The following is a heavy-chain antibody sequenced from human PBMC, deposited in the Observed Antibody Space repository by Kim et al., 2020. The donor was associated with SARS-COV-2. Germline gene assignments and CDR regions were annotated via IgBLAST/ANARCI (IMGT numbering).Heavy chain of an antibody. D-gene: IGHD6-13*01. CDR3: ARAKGGRYGSSWYSSGRMTWFDP. Sequence: SETLSLTCTVSGGSISSYYWSWIRQPAGKGLEWIGRIYTSGSTNYNPSLKSRVTMSVDTSKNQFSLKLSSVTAADTAVYYCARAKGGRYGSSWYSSGRMTWFDPWGQGTLVTVSS. J-gene: IGHJ5*02. CDR2: IYTSGST. V-gene: IGHV4-4*07. CDR1: GGSISSYY.